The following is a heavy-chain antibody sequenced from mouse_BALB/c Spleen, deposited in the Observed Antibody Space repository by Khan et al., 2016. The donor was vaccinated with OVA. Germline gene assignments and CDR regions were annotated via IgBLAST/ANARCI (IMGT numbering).Heavy chain of an antibody. J-gene: IGHJ4*01. Sequence: QIQLVQSGPELKKPGETVKISCKASGYTFTNYGMNWVKQSPGKALKWMGWINTYTGEPTYADDFKGRFAFSLETSANTAYLQINNLKNEDTATYFCARPPYFSYTLDHWSQGTSVTVSS. CDR1: GYTFTNYG. CDR3: ARPPYFSYTLDH. D-gene: IGHD2-10*01. CDR2: INTYTGEP. V-gene: IGHV9-3-1*01.